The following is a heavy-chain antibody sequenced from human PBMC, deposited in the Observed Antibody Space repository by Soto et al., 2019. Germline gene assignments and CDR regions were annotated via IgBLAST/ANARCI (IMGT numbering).Heavy chain of an antibody. V-gene: IGHV3-23*01. D-gene: IGHD3-16*01. J-gene: IGHJ4*02. CDR3: AKEFGGASTFDY. CDR1: GFTFSSYA. Sequence: GGSLRLSCAASGFTFSSYAMSWVRQAPGKGLEWVSAISGSGGSTYYADSVKGRFTIYRDNSKNTLYLQMNSLRDEDTALYYWAKEFGGASTFDYWGQGTLVTVSS. CDR2: ISGSGGST.